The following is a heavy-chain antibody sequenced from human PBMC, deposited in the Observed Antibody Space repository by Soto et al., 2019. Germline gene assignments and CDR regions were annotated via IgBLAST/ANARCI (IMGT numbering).Heavy chain of an antibody. CDR1: GFTFSVYA. V-gene: IGHV3-23*01. CDR3: AKALYGGFTY. Sequence: EVRLWESGGGLVQPGGSLRLSCAASGFTFSVYAMSWVRQAPGKGLEWVSGISGSGDSTHYADSVKGRFTVSRDNSKSMLYLQTNSLRAEDTAIYYCAKALYGGFTYWGQGPLVTVSS. CDR2: ISGSGDST. J-gene: IGHJ4*02. D-gene: IGHD3-10*01.